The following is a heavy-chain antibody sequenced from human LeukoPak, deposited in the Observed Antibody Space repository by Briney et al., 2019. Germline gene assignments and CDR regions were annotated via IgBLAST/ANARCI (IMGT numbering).Heavy chain of an antibody. Sequence: SETLSLTCTVSGGSISSSSYYWGWIRQPPGKGLEWIGYIYYSGNTNYNPSLKSRVTIPVDTSKTQFSLKLSSVTAADTAVYYCARVESGSYSDYYYYAMDVWGQGTTVTVSS. CDR2: IYYSGNT. D-gene: IGHD1-26*01. CDR1: GGSISSSSYY. CDR3: ARVESGSYSDYYYYAMDV. V-gene: IGHV4-61*05. J-gene: IGHJ6*02.